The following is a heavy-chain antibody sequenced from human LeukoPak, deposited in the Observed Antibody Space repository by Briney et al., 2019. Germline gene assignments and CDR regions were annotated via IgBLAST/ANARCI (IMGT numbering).Heavy chain of an antibody. CDR3: ANLYYYGSGSPAPDY. CDR2: ISARGDLT. V-gene: IGHV3-23*01. Sequence: GGSLRLSCTASGFTFRSYAMSWVRQAPGKGLEWVSAISARGDLTYHADSVKGRFTVPKDNSNHTLYLQMNSLRAEDTAVYYCANLYYYGSGSPAPDYWGQGTLVTVSS. CDR1: GFTFRSYA. D-gene: IGHD3-10*01. J-gene: IGHJ4*02.